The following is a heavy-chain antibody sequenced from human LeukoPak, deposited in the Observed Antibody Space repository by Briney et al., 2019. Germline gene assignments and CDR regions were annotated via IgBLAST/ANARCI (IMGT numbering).Heavy chain of an antibody. CDR1: GFTFDDYG. Sequence: GGSLRLSCAASGFTFDDYGMSWVRQAPGKGLEWVSGINWNGGSTGYADSVKGRFTISRDNAKNSLYPQRNSLRAEDTAVYYCAGGGIAVAGPMGAFDIWGQGTMVTAFS. D-gene: IGHD6-19*01. V-gene: IGHV3-20*04. CDR2: INWNGGST. CDR3: AGGGIAVAGPMGAFDI. J-gene: IGHJ3*02.